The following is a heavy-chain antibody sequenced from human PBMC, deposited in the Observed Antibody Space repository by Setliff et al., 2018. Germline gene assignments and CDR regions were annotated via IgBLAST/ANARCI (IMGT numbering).Heavy chain of an antibody. Sequence: GESLKISCKGSGYTFTTNWIAWVRQMPGKGLEWMGIIYPGDSDTRYSPSFQGRVTISADKSISTAYLQWSSLKASDTAMYYCARSRITGSTSELDYWGQGTLVTVSS. V-gene: IGHV5-51*01. CDR2: IYPGDSDT. CDR3: ARSRITGSTSELDY. J-gene: IGHJ4*02. CDR1: GYTFTTNW. D-gene: IGHD1-20*01.